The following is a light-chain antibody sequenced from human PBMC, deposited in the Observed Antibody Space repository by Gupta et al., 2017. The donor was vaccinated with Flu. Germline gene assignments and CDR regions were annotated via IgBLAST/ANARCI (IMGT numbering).Light chain of an antibody. CDR3: QQYYMWPPLT. J-gene: IGKJ4*01. CDR2: EAS. Sequence: MMTQSPATLSVSPGERLSISCRASRDIDTRLAWYQQKPGQSPRLLIYEASTRATGVAARFSGSGSGTEFTLIVSTVQSEDSAVYFCQQYYMWPPLTFGGGTKVEI. V-gene: IGKV3-15*01. CDR1: RDIDTR.